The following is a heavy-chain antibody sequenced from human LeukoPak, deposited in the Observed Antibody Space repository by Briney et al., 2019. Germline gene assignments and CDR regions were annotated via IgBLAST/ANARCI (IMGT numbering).Heavy chain of an antibody. D-gene: IGHD2-2*01. CDR1: GGSISSSNYY. CDR2: FYYSGST. V-gene: IGHV4-39*01. Sequence: SETLSLTCTVSGGSISSSNYYWGWIRQPPGKGLEWIGSFYYSGSTYYNPSLTSRVTMSVDTSKNQFSLKLSSVTAADTAVYYCARQAYCSSDSCNPFDYWGPGTLVTVSS. J-gene: IGHJ4*02. CDR3: ARQAYCSSDSCNPFDY.